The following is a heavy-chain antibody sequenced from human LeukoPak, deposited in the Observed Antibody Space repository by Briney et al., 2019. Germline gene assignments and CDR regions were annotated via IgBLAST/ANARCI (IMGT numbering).Heavy chain of an antibody. J-gene: IGHJ3*02. CDR3: AKSEGLYYDSSGLGAFDI. CDR1: GFTFSSYA. V-gene: IGHV3-23*01. Sequence: GGSLRLSCAASGFTFSSYAMSWVRQAPGKGLEWVSAISGSGGSTYYADSVKGRFTISRDNSKNTLYLQMNSLRAEDTPVYYCAKSEGLYYDSSGLGAFDIWGQGTMVTVSS. CDR2: ISGSGGST. D-gene: IGHD3-22*01.